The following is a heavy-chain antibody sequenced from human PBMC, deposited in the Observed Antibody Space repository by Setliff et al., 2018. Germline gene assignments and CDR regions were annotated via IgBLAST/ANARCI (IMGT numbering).Heavy chain of an antibody. J-gene: IGHJ4*02. Sequence: SVKVSCKASGGTFINYAISWVRQAPGQGLEWMGGIIPIFGTANYAQKFQGRVTITADESTSTAYMELSSLRSEDTAVYYCARVSRTIVAARGFDYWGQGTRVTSPQ. V-gene: IGHV1-69*13. D-gene: IGHD1-26*01. CDR2: IIPIFGTA. CDR1: GGTFINYA. CDR3: ARVSRTIVAARGFDY.